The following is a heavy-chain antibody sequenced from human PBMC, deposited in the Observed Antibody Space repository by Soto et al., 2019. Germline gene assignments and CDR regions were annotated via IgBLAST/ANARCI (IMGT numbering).Heavy chain of an antibody. CDR3: GRDNQQLLFEP. D-gene: IGHD6-13*01. CDR1: GDSVSTNSAA. J-gene: IGHJ5*02. V-gene: IGHV6-1*01. CDR2: TYYRSKWYS. Sequence: SQTLSLTCAISGDSVSTNSAAWNWIRQSPSRDPEWLGRTYYRSKWYSDYAVSVQSRISINPETSKMLFSLLLISVTPDDTAVYDCGRDNQQLLFEPWGEGALVSV.